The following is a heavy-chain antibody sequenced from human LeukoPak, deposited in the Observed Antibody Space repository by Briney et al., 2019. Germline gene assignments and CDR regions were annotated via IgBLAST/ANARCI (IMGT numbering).Heavy chain of an antibody. D-gene: IGHD3-10*01. CDR2: IYSGGST. CDR1: GFTVSSNY. CDR3: AKESYGSGSYLDP. Sequence: GGSLRLSCAASGFTVSSNYMSWVRQAPGKGLEWVSVIYSGGSTYYADSVKGRFTISRDNSKNTLYLQMNSPRAEDMAVYYCAKESYGSGSYLDPWGQGTLVTVSS. J-gene: IGHJ5*02. V-gene: IGHV3-53*01.